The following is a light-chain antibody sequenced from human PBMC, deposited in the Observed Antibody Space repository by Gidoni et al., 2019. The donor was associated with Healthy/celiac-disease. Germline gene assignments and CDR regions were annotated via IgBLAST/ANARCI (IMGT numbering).Light chain of an antibody. CDR2: QDS. CDR3: QAWDSSTVV. V-gene: IGLV3-1*01. J-gene: IGLJ2*01. CDR1: KLGDKY. Sequence: SYELTQPRSVSVSPGQTASITCSGDKLGDKYACWYQPKPGQSPVLVIYQDSQRPSGIPERFSGSNSGNTATLTISGTQAMDEADYYCQAWDSSTVVFGGGTKLTVL.